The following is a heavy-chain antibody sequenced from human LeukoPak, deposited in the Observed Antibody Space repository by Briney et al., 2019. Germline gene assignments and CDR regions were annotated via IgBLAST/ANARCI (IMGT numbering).Heavy chain of an antibody. Sequence: TGGSLRLSCAASGFTFSSYGMHWVRQAPGKGLEWVAFIRYDGSNKYYADSVKGRFTISRDNSKNTLYLQMNSLRAEDTAVYYCAEGGILTPDYWGQGTLVTVSS. CDR1: GFTFSSYG. J-gene: IGHJ4*02. CDR2: IRYDGSNK. V-gene: IGHV3-30*02. D-gene: IGHD3-9*01. CDR3: AEGGILTPDY.